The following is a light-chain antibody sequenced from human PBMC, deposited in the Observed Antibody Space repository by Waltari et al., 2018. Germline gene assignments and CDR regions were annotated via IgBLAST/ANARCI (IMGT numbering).Light chain of an antibody. V-gene: IGKV4-1*01. J-gene: IGKJ2*01. Sequence: EIVMTQSPEYLAVSLGERATINCKSSQSLLHFSNNEFYLACYQQKPGQSPKLLVHWASTRESGVPDRFSGSGSGREFTLTISSLQAEDVAVYYCQQYYSIPYTFGQGTRLEIK. CDR2: WAS. CDR3: QQYYSIPYT. CDR1: QSLLHFSNNEFY.